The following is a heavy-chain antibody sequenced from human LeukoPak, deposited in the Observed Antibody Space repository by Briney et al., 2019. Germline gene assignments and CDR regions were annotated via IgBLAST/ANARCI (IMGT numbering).Heavy chain of an antibody. D-gene: IGHD2-15*01. J-gene: IGHJ6*03. CDR3: ARDLNTSVGCYPFYYYYYYMDV. CDR2: IKQDGGEK. CDR1: GFTSSSYW. Sequence: PGGSLRLSCAASGFTSSSYWMSWVRQAPGKGLEWVANIKQDGGEKYYVDSVKGRFTISRDNAKNSLYLQMNSLGAEDTAVYYCARDLNTSVGCYPFYYYYYYMDVWGKGTTVTVSS. V-gene: IGHV3-7*01.